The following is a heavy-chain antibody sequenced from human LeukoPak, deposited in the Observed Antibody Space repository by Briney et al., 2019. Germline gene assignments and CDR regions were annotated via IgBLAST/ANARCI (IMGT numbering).Heavy chain of an antibody. Sequence: GGPLRLSCAASGFTFSSYAMSWVRQAPGKGLEWVSGISGTSGNTIYADSVKGRLTISRDNSKNTLYLQMNGLRAEDTAVYYCAKESSGWRGNFDYWGQGSLVTVSS. V-gene: IGHV3-23*01. CDR1: GFTFSSYA. CDR2: ISGTSGNT. D-gene: IGHD6-19*01. CDR3: AKESSGWRGNFDY. J-gene: IGHJ4*02.